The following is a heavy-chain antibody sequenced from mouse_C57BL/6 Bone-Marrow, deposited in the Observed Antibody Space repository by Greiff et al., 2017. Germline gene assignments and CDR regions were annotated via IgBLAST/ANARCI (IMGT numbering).Heavy chain of an antibody. V-gene: IGHV5-12*01. J-gene: IGHJ3*01. Sequence: EVQRVESGGGLVQPGGSLKLSCAASGFTFSDYYMYWVRQTPEKRLEWVAYIRNGGGSTYYPDTVKGRFTISRDNAKNTLYLQMSRLKSEDTAMYYCARPYDGYYVWFAYWGQGTLVTVSA. CDR3: ARPYDGYYVWFAY. CDR2: IRNGGGST. CDR1: GFTFSDYY. D-gene: IGHD2-3*01.